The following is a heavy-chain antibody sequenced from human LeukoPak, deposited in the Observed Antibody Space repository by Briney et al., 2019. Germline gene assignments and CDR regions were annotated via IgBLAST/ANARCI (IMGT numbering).Heavy chain of an antibody. J-gene: IGHJ4*02. CDR3: ARAYHNDFWSGYVEVKEET. D-gene: IGHD3-3*01. Sequence: SQTLSLTCTVSGGSISSGGYYWSWIRQPPGKGLEWIGYIYHSGSTYYNPSLKSRVTISVDRSKNQFSLKLSSVTAADTAVYYCARAYHNDFWSGYVEVKEETWGQGTLVTVSS. V-gene: IGHV4-30-2*01. CDR1: GGSISSGGYY. CDR2: IYHSGST.